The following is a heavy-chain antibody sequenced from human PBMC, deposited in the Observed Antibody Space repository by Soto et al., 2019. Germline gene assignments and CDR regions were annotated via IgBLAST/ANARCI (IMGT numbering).Heavy chain of an antibody. V-gene: IGHV5-10-1*01. D-gene: IGHD3-3*01. CDR3: ARHKYFWSHPLGGDYYYGRDV. CDR1: GYSFTSYW. J-gene: IGHJ6*02. Sequence: PGESLTISCKGSGYSFTSYWISWVRQMPGKGLEWMGRIDPSDSYTNYSPSFQGHVTISADKSISTAYLQWSSLKASDTAMYYCARHKYFWSHPLGGDYYYGRDVWGQGTTVTGSS. CDR2: IDPSDSYT.